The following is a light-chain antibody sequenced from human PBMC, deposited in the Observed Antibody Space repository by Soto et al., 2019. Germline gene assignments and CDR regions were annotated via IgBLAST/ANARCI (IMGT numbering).Light chain of an antibody. CDR1: SSNIGAAYD. Sequence: QSVLTQPPSVSGAPGQRVTISCTGSSSNIGAAYDVHWYQQLPGTAPKLLIYYDNLRPSGVPDRISGSKSGTSAPLAISGLQSDDEADYYCAAWDDSLNGRVLGNGTKVT. V-gene: IGLV1-44*01. J-gene: IGLJ1*01. CDR2: YDN. CDR3: AAWDDSLNGRV.